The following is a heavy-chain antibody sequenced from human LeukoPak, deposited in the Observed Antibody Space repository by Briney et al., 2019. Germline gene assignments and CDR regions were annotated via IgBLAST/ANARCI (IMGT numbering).Heavy chain of an antibody. CDR3: ASGNVVGANNWFDP. D-gene: IGHD1-26*01. V-gene: IGHV3-48*04. J-gene: IGHJ5*02. CDR1: RFTFSSYS. CDR2: ISSSSSTI. Sequence: GGSLRLSCAASRFTFSSYSMNWVRQAPGKGLEWVSYISSSSSTIYYADSVKGRFTISRDNAKNSLYLQMNSLRAEDTAVYYCASGNVVGANNWFDPWGQGTLVTVSS.